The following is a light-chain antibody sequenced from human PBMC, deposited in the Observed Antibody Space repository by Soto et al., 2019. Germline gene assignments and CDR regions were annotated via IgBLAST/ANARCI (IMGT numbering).Light chain of an antibody. CDR3: QQYNNWPPWT. CDR1: QSVSSN. CDR2: GAS. J-gene: IGKJ1*01. V-gene: IGKV3-15*01. Sequence: EVVMTQSPATLSVSPGERAALSCRASQSVSSNLAWYQQKPGQAPRLLIHGASTRATGIPARFSGSGSGKEFTLTLSSLQSEDFAVYYCQQYNNWPPWTFGQGTKVEIK.